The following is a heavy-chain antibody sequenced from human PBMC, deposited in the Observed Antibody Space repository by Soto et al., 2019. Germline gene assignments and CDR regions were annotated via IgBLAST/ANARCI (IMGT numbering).Heavy chain of an antibody. Sequence: QLQLQESGPGLVKPSGTLSLTCTVSGCAISSGPYSWGWILRPPGKGMEWIGTFYYSGSTYYNPSMESRVTISVATSKNQFSLKGSFVTAADTAVYYCARLGGYCTITSCYGYYGMDVWGQGTTATVSS. V-gene: IGHV4-39*01. CDR2: FYYSGST. CDR1: GCAISSGPYS. D-gene: IGHD2-2*01. J-gene: IGHJ6*02. CDR3: ARLGGYCTITSCYGYYGMDV.